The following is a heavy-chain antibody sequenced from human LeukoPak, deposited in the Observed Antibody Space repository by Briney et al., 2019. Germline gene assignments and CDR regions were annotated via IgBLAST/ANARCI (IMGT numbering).Heavy chain of an antibody. CDR2: ISGSGST. J-gene: IGHJ4*02. V-gene: IGHV4-59*08. CDR3: ARFYYESRGYWYNFYY. D-gene: IGHD3-22*01. CDR1: GGSISSDY. Sequence: SETLSLTCTVSGGSISSDYWSWIRQPPGKGLEWIGYISGSGSTSYDPSLKSRVTISGDSSKNQFSLKLSSVTAADTAVYYCARFYYESRGYWYNFYYWGQGTLFSVSS.